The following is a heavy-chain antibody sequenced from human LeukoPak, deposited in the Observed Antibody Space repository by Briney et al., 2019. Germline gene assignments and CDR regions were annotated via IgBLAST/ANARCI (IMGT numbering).Heavy chain of an antibody. J-gene: IGHJ4*02. D-gene: IGHD3-10*01. CDR3: ASNGGFGELYDDY. V-gene: IGHV4-31*03. CDR1: GGSISSGGYY. Sequence: SETLSLTCTVSGGSISSGGYYWSWIRQHPGKGLEWIGYIYYSGSTYYNPSLKSRVTISVDTSKNQFSLKLSSVTAADTAVYYCASNGGFGELYDDYWGQGTLVTDSS. CDR2: IYYSGST.